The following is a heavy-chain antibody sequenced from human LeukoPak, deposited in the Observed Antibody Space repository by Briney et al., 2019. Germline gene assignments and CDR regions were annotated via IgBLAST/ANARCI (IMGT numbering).Heavy chain of an antibody. CDR1: GGSISSYY. CDR2: IYYSGST. Sequence: SETLSLTCTVSGGSISSYYWSWIRQPPGKGLEWIGYIYYSGSTNYNPSLKSRVTISVDTSKNQFSLKLGSVTAADTAVYYCARRYYYYYGMDVWGQGTTVTVSS. J-gene: IGHJ6*02. CDR3: ARRYYYYYGMDV. V-gene: IGHV4-59*08.